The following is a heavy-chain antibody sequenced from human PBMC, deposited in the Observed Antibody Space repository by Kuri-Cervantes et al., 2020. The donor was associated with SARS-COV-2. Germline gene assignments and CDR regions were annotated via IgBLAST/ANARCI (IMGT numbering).Heavy chain of an antibody. CDR1: GYTFTSYD. V-gene: IGHV1-69*13. CDR2: IIPIFGTA. CDR3: ASRPMYSSGWYNRVAFDI. Sequence: SVKVSCKASGYTFTSYDINWVRQAPGQGLEWMGGIIPIFGTANYAQKFQGRVTITADESTSTAYMELSSLRSEDTAVYYCASRPMYSSGWYNRVAFDIWGQGTMVTVSS. J-gene: IGHJ3*02. D-gene: IGHD6-19*01.